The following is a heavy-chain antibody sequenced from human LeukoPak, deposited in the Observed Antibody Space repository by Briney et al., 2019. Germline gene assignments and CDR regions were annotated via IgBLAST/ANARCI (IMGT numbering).Heavy chain of an antibody. CDR1: GFTFSSHA. CDR3: AKGWGVFDY. CDR2: ISASDDST. J-gene: IGHJ4*02. Sequence: GGALRLSSEASGFTFSSHAMSWVRQAPGKGLEWVSSISASDDSTSHADSVKGRFTMSRDSSKNTLYLQMNSLRVEDTAVYYCAKGWGVFDYWGQGTLVTVSS. D-gene: IGHD3-10*01. V-gene: IGHV3-23*01.